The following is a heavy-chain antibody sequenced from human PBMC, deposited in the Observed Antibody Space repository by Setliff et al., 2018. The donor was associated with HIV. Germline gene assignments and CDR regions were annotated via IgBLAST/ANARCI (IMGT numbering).Heavy chain of an antibody. CDR2: ISAYNGNT. D-gene: IGHD6-19*01. Sequence: GASVKVSCKASGYTFTSYAMNWVRQAPGQGLEWMGWISAYNGNTNYAQKLQGRVTMTTDTSTSTAYMELRSLRSDDTAVYYCARDAPRQWLEQKAFDIWGQGTMVTVSS. V-gene: IGHV1-18*01. CDR1: GYTFTSYA. CDR3: ARDAPRQWLEQKAFDI. J-gene: IGHJ3*02.